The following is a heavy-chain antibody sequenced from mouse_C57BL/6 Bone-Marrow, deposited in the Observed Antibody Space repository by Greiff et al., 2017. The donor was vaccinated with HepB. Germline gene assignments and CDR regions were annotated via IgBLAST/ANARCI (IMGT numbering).Heavy chain of an antibody. CDR3: ARQYYGSPNYFDY. J-gene: IGHJ2*01. D-gene: IGHD1-1*01. Sequence: EVHLVESGGDLVKPGGSLKLSCAASGFTFSSYGMSWVRQTPDKRLEWVATISSGGSYTYYPDSVKGRFTISRDNAKNTLYLQMSSLKSEDTAMYYCARQYYGSPNYFDYWGQGTTLTVSS. CDR1: GFTFSSYG. CDR2: ISSGGSYT. V-gene: IGHV5-6*01.